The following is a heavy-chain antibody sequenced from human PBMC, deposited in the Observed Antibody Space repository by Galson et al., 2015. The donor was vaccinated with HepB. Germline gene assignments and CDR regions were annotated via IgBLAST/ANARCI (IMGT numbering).Heavy chain of an antibody. CDR2: ISAYNGNT. V-gene: IGHV1-18*01. D-gene: IGHD2-15*01. CDR1: GYTFTSYG. Sequence: SVKVSCKASGYTFTSYGISWVRQAPGQGLEWMGGISAYNGNTNYAQKLQGRVTMTTDTSTSTAYMELRSLRSDDTAVYYCARVGVIGPFLYCSGGSCYFHYSGQGTLAAVSS. CDR3: ARVGVIGPFLYCSGGSCYFHY. J-gene: IGHJ4*02.